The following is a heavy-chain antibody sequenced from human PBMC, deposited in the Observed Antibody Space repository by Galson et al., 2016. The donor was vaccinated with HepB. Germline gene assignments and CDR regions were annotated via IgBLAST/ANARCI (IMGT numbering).Heavy chain of an antibody. CDR2: ISGSGESA. CDR3: GKAMVGKDVFGM. J-gene: IGHJ3*02. D-gene: IGHD3-10*02. CDR1: GFTFSSCA. Sequence: SLRLSCAASGFTFSSCAMNWVRQAPGRGLEWVSTISGSGESAHNADSVKGRFTISRDNSKNTLFLQMNSLRAEDTAVYYCGKAMVGKDVFGMGGQGTRVTVSS. V-gene: IGHV3-23*01.